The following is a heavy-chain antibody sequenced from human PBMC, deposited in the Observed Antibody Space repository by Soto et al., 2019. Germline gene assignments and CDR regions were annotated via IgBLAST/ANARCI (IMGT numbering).Heavy chain of an antibody. D-gene: IGHD6-19*01. V-gene: IGHV3-23*01. J-gene: IGHJ4*02. CDR3: AKRERGIAVAGCFDY. Sequence: EVQLLESGGGVVQPGGSLRLSCAASGFTFSSYAMSWVRQAPGKGLEWVSAISGSGGSTYYADSVKGRFTNSRDNSKNSLYLQMNSLRAEDTAVYYCAKRERGIAVAGCFDYWGQGNLGTFSS. CDR1: GFTFSSYA. CDR2: ISGSGGST.